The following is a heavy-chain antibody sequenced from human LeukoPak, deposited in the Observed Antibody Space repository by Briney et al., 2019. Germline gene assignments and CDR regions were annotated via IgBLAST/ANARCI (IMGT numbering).Heavy chain of an antibody. CDR1: GGSFSGYY. Sequence: PSETLSLTCAVYGGSFSGYYWSWIRQPPGKGLEWIGEINHSGSTNYNPSLKSRVTMSVDTSKNQFSLKLSSVTAADTAVYYCARAPSGPFDYWGQGTLVTVSS. D-gene: IGHD7-27*01. CDR3: ARAPSGPFDY. CDR2: INHSGST. J-gene: IGHJ4*02. V-gene: IGHV4-34*01.